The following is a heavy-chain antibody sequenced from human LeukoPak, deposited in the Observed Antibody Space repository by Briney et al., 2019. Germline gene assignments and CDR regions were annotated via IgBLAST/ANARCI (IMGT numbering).Heavy chain of an antibody. CDR1: GYTFTSYD. Sequence: ASVKVSCKASGYTFTSYDINWARHATGQGLEWMGWMNPNSGNTGYAQKFQGRVTMTRNTSISTAYMELSSLRSEDTAVYYCARAHDYSNYDYDYWGQGTLVTVSS. J-gene: IGHJ4*02. D-gene: IGHD4-11*01. CDR3: ARAHDYSNYDYDY. V-gene: IGHV1-8*01. CDR2: MNPNSGNT.